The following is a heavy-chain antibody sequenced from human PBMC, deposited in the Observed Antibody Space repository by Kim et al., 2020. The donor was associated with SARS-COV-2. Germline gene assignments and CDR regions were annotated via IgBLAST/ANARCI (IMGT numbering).Heavy chain of an antibody. D-gene: IGHD2-2*01. J-gene: IGHJ4*02. CDR1: GGSISSYY. CDR2: IYYSGST. V-gene: IGHV4-59*01. Sequence: SETLSLTCTVSGGSISSYYWSWIRQPPGKGLEWIGYIYYSGSTNYNPSLKSRVTISVDTSKNQFSLKLSSVTAADTAVYYCARGLGVPAATPLDYWGQGTLVTVSS. CDR3: ARGLGVPAATPLDY.